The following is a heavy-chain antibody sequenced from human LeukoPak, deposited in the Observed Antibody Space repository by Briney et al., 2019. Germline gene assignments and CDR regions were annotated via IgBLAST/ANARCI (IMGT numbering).Heavy chain of an antibody. V-gene: IGHV4-39*07. CDR1: GGSIRSSYYY. CDR2: INHSGST. CDR3: ARVRATGAFDI. D-gene: IGHD1-14*01. J-gene: IGHJ3*02. Sequence: SETLSLTCTVSGGSIRSSYYYWGWIRQPPGTGLEWIGEINHSGSTNYNPSLKSRVTISVDTSKNQFSLKLSSVTAADTAVYYCARVRATGAFDIWGQGTMVTVSS.